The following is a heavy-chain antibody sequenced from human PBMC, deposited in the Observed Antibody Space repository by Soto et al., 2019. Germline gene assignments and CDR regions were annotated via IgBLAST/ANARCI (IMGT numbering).Heavy chain of an antibody. CDR1: GFIFTNYA. Sequence: EVQLLESGGGLVQPGGSLRLSCAASGFIFTNYAMNWVRQAPGKGLEWVSCISGSGGSVYYADSVKGRCTISRDNSENTLDMQMSSLRADDAAVYYCAKDPVVSTTSSWFYFDYWGRGTLVTVSS. J-gene: IGHJ4*02. CDR2: ISGSGGSV. V-gene: IGHV3-23*01. D-gene: IGHD6-13*01. CDR3: AKDPVVSTTSSWFYFDY.